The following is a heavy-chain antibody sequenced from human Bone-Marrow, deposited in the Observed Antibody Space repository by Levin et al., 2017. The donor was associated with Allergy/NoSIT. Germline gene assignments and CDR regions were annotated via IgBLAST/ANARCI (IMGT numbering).Heavy chain of an antibody. CDR3: ANTPHYNVLTDHYP. CDR2: ISNTGTTI. CDR1: EFTFSDFY. D-gene: IGHD3-10*02. Sequence: GESLKISCTASEFTFSDFYMSWIRQAPGKGLEWVSYISNTGTTIYYAESVKGRFTISRDNAKKSLFLQMNSLRAEDTAVYFCANTPHYNVLTDHYPWGQGTLVTVSS. V-gene: IGHV3-11*01. J-gene: IGHJ4*02.